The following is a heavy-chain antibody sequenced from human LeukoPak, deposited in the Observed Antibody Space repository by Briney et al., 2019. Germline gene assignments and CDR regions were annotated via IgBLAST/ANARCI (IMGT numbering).Heavy chain of an antibody. D-gene: IGHD6-13*01. CDR1: GDSVTTTNFS. Sequence: PSETLSLTCTVSGDSVTTTNFSWGWIRRAPGKGLEWIGSLYYGVNTYYKPSLKSRVTISVDTSLNQFSLILTSVTAADTGVYYCARLRVQQLASSYYMDVWGKGTTVTVSS. CDR3: ARLRVQQLASSYYMDV. CDR2: LYYGVNT. V-gene: IGHV4-39*01. J-gene: IGHJ6*03.